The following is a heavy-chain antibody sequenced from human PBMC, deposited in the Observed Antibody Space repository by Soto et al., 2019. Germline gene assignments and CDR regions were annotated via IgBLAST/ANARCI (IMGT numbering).Heavy chain of an antibody. CDR3: AKIYCAGTSCALHYYYMDV. Sequence: PGGSLRLSCAASGFTFRDHYMAWVRQAPGEGLAWVGRARNKANGYTTEYAASVKGRFTISRDDSKNSLYLQMNSLKREDTAVYYCAKIYCAGTSCALHYYYMDVWGKGTTVTVCS. D-gene: IGHD2-2*01. CDR1: GFTFRDHY. CDR2: ARNKANGYTT. V-gene: IGHV3-72*01. J-gene: IGHJ6*03.